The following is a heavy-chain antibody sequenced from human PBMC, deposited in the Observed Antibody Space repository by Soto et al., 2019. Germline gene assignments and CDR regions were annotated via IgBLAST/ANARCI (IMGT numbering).Heavy chain of an antibody. CDR1: GFTFSNYA. J-gene: IGHJ4*02. CDR3: TKGSRGYCGGGSCPPKPYFDY. CDR2: ISGSSGST. D-gene: IGHD2-15*01. Sequence: EVQLLESGGGLVQPGGSLRLSCAASGFTFSNYAMSWVRQAPGMGLEWVSTISGSSGSTDYADSVKGRFTISRDNSKNTLYVQMNSLRAEYTAVYYCTKGSRGYCGGGSCPPKPYFDYWGQGTLVTDSS. V-gene: IGHV3-23*01.